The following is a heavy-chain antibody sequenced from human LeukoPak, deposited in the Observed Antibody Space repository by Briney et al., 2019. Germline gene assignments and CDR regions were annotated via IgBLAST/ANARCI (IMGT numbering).Heavy chain of an antibody. CDR1: GFTFSSYA. V-gene: IGHV3-30-3*01. J-gene: IGHJ6*03. D-gene: IGHD2-2*01. Sequence: PGGSLRLSCAASGFTFSSYAMHWVRQAPGKGLEWVAVISYDGSNKYYADSVKGRFTISRDNSKNTLYLQMNSLRAEDTAVYYCARGGAQSGGVPAAPDYYYYYMDVWGKGTTVTVSS. CDR2: ISYDGSNK. CDR3: ARGGAQSGGVPAAPDYYYYYMDV.